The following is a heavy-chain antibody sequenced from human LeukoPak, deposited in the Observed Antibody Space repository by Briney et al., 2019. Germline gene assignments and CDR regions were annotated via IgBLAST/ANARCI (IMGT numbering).Heavy chain of an antibody. CDR3: ARITIFGVAMDFYYMDV. CDR1: GGSISSNNW. CDR2: IYHSGST. Sequence: SETLSLTCAVSGGSISSNNWWSWVRQPPGKGLEWIGEIYHSGSTNYNPSLKSRVTISVDKSMNQFSLKLSSVTAADTAVYYCARITIFGVAMDFYYMDVWGKGTTVIVSS. D-gene: IGHD3-3*01. V-gene: IGHV4-4*02. J-gene: IGHJ6*03.